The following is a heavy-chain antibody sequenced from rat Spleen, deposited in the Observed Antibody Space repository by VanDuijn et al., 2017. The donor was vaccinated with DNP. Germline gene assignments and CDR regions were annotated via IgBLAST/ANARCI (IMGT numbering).Heavy chain of an antibody. CDR2: IRNGGRT. D-gene: IGHD1-11*01. J-gene: IGHJ2*01. CDR1: GFSLTDYS. V-gene: IGHV2-19*01. CDR3: SRENWEGAPDY. Sequence: QVQLKESGPGLVEPSQTLSLTCTGSGFSLTDYSVQWVRQPPGKGREWVGRIRNGGRTDYSSGLKPRLSISRDTSKSQVFLKMNSLQSEDSAIYFCSRENWEGAPDYWGQGVMVTVSS.